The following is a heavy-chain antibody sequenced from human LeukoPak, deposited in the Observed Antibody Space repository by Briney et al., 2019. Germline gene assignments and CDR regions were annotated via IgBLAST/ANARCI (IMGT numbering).Heavy chain of an antibody. Sequence: SETLSLTCAVYGGSFGGYYWSWIRQPPGKGLEWIGEINHSGSTNYNASPKSRVTISVDTSKNQFSLQLSSVTAADTAVYYCARIYRGAQRTYYYYMDVWDKGTTVTVSS. J-gene: IGHJ6*03. D-gene: IGHD1-14*01. CDR2: INHSGST. CDR1: GGSFGGYY. CDR3: ARIYRGAQRTYYYYMDV. V-gene: IGHV4-34*01.